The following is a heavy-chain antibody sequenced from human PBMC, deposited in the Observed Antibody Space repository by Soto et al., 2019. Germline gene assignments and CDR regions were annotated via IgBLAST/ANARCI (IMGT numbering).Heavy chain of an antibody. V-gene: IGHV4-34*01. CDR2: INHSGST. CDR3: ARGTITIFGVVITGYYGMDV. CDR1: GGSFSGYY. J-gene: IGHJ6*02. D-gene: IGHD3-3*01. Sequence: SETLSLTCAVYGGSFSGYYWSWIRQPPGKGLEWIGEINHSGSTNYNPSLKSRVTISVDTSKNQFSLKLSSVTAADTAVYYCARGTITIFGVVITGYYGMDVWGQGTTVTVSS.